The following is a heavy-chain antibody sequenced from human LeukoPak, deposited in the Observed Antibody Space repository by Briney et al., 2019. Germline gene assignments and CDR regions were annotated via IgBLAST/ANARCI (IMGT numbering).Heavy chain of an antibody. CDR1: GFTVSINY. V-gene: IGHV3-53*01. J-gene: IGHJ4*02. Sequence: PGGSLRLSCAGSGFTVSINYMSWVRQAPGKGLEWVSIIYSAGSTSYADSVKGRFTISRDNSKNTLYLQMNSLRAEDTAVYYCAKGTGDSSGYYYRHPFDYWGQGTLVTVSS. CDR2: IYSAGST. CDR3: AKGTGDSSGYYYRHPFDY. D-gene: IGHD3-22*01.